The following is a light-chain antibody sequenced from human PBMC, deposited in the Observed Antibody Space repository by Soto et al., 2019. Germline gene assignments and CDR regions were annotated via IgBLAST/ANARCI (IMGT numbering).Light chain of an antibody. Sequence: DIQMTQSPSSVSASVGDRVTITCRASQDISTWLAWFQQKPGEAPRLLIYTASSLHSGVPSRFSGSGSGTDFTLTISSLQPEDFASYSCQQGNSFPLPFGGGTKVEIK. V-gene: IGKV1-12*01. J-gene: IGKJ4*01. CDR1: QDISTW. CDR2: TAS. CDR3: QQGNSFPLP.